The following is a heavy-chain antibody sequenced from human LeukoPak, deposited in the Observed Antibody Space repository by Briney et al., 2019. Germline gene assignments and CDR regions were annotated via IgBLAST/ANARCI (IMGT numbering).Heavy chain of an antibody. CDR1: GGSFSGYY. CDR2: INHSGST. Sequence: SETLSLTCAVYGGSFSGYYWSWIRQPPGKGLEWIGEINHSGSTNYNPSLKSRVTISVDTSKNQFSLKLSSVTAADTAVYYCARDNYARRIDYWGQGTLDTVSS. CDR3: ARDNYARRIDY. V-gene: IGHV4-34*01. D-gene: IGHD1-1*01. J-gene: IGHJ4*02.